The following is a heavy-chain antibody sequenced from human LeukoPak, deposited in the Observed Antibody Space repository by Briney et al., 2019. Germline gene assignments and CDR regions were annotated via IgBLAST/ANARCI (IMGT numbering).Heavy chain of an antibody. CDR3: ARHEILSGSYDFDY. CDR2: ISAYNGNT. D-gene: IGHD1-26*01. Sequence: ASVTVSCKASGYTFTSYGISWVRQAPGQGLEWMGWISAYNGNTNYAQKLQDRVTMTTDTSTSTAYMELRSLRSDDTAVYYCARHEILSGSYDFDYGGQGTLVTVSS. J-gene: IGHJ4*02. CDR1: GYTFTSYG. V-gene: IGHV1-18*01.